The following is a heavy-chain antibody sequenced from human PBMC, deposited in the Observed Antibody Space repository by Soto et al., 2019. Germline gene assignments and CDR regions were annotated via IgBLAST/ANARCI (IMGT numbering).Heavy chain of an antibody. CDR2: IFYTGTA. V-gene: IGHV4-31*03. Sequence: QVQLQESGPGLVKPSQTLSLTCTASGGSINTGGYYWGWIRHLPGEGLEWIGHIFYTGTAYYHPSLRSRVTVSIDTSANQFSLHMYSVTAADTAMYYCARRLDDTPETFFNWFDPWGQGILVTVSS. D-gene: IGHD2-15*01. CDR3: ARRLDDTPETFFNWFDP. CDR1: GGSINTGGYY. J-gene: IGHJ5*02.